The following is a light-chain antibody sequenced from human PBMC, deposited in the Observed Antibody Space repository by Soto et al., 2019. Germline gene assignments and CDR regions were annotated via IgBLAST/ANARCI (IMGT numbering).Light chain of an antibody. Sequence: ERVMTQSPATLSVSPGERATLSCRASQSVSSNLAWYQQKPGQAPRLLIYGASTRATGIPARFSGSGSGTEFTLTISSLQSEEFAVYYCQQYKNWPPGGFGQGTKLEIK. CDR2: GAS. CDR3: QQYKNWPPGG. V-gene: IGKV3-15*01. CDR1: QSVSSN. J-gene: IGKJ2*03.